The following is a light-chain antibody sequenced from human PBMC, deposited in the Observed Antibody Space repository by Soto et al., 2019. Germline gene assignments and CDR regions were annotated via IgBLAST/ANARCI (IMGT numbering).Light chain of an antibody. J-gene: IGLJ1*01. CDR1: SSDVGGYNY. CDR3: NSYTSSSTVV. CDR2: EVS. V-gene: IGLV2-14*01. Sequence: QSALTQPASVSGSPGQSITISCTGTSSDVGGYNYVSWYQHHPGKAPKLMIYEVSNRPSGVSNRFSGSRSGNTASLTISGLQAEDEAEYYCNSYTSSSTVVFGTGTKVTVL.